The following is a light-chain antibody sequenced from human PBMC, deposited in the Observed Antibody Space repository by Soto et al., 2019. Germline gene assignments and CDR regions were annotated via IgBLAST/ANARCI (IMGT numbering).Light chain of an antibody. Sequence: EIVLTQSPGTLSLSPGERATLSCRASQSVSSNYLAWYQQKPGQAPRLLIYGASSRATGIPDGFSGSGSGTDFTLTISILEPEDFAVYYCQQHGSSPRTFGQGTKVEI. V-gene: IGKV3-20*01. CDR3: QQHGSSPRT. J-gene: IGKJ1*01. CDR1: QSVSSNY. CDR2: GAS.